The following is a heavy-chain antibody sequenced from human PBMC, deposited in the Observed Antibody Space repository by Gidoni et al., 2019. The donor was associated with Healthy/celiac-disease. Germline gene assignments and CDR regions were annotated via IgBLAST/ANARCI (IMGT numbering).Heavy chain of an antibody. CDR1: GFPFSSYG. V-gene: IGHV3-30*18. J-gene: IGHJ6*02. CDR2: ISYDGSNK. D-gene: IGHD6-6*01. CDR3: AKPLKRIAARPPHYYYYGMDV. Sequence: QVQLVESGGGVVQPGRSLRLSCAASGFPFSSYGMHWGRQAPGKGLEWVAVISYDGSNKYYADSVKGRFTISRDNSKNTLYLQMNSLRAEDTAVYYCAKPLKRIAARPPHYYYYGMDVWGQGTTVTVSS.